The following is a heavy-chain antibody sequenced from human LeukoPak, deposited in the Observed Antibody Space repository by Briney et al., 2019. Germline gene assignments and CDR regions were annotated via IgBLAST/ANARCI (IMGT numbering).Heavy chain of an antibody. Sequence: GASVKVSCKASGYTFTGYGISWVRQAPGQGLEWMGWISAYNGNTNYAQKLQGRVTMTTDTSTSTAYMELRSLRSDDTAVYYCARDQWFGESLGWFDPWGQGTLVTVSS. D-gene: IGHD3-10*01. CDR1: GYTFTGYG. V-gene: IGHV1-18*01. J-gene: IGHJ5*02. CDR2: ISAYNGNT. CDR3: ARDQWFGESLGWFDP.